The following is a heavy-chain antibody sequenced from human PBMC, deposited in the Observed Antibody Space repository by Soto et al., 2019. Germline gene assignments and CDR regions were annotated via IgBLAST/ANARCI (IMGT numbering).Heavy chain of an antibody. Sequence: EVQLVESGGGLVQPGGSLRLSCAASGFTFSSYSMNWVRQAPGKELEWVSYISRSSSTIYYADSVKGRFTISRDNAMNSLYLQMNSLRAEDTAVYYCARHPERIAEIGGFDPWGQGTLVNVSS. J-gene: IGHJ5*02. CDR1: GFTFSSYS. D-gene: IGHD6-13*01. CDR3: ARHPERIAEIGGFDP. V-gene: IGHV3-48*01. CDR2: ISRSSSTI.